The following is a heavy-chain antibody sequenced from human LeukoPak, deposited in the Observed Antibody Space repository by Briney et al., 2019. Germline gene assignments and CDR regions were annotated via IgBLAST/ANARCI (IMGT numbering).Heavy chain of an antibody. CDR1: GFTFSGFW. V-gene: IGHV3-74*01. J-gene: IGHJ4*02. Sequence: PGGSLRLSCAASGFTFSGFWMHWVRQAPGKGLVWVSCISFDGSDATYADSVKGRFTISRDNAKNTLHLQMDSLTVEDTAVYYCARPRYYDSSGLDYWGQGTLVTVSS. CDR3: ARPRYYDSSGLDY. CDR2: ISFDGSDA. D-gene: IGHD3-22*01.